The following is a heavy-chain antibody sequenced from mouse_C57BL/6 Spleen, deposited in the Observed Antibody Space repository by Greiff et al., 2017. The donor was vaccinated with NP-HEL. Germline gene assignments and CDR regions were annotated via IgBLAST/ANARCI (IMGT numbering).Heavy chain of an antibody. V-gene: IGHV1-69*01. CDR1: GYTFTSYW. CDR2: IDPSDSYT. D-gene: IGHD4-1*01. CDR3: ARGGTGTGGPFDY. J-gene: IGHJ2*01. Sequence: QVQLQQPGAELVMPGASVKLSCKASGYTFTSYWMHWVKQRPGQGLEWIGEIDPSDSYTNYNQKFKGKSTLTVDKSSSTAYMQLSSLTSEDSAVYYCARGGTGTGGPFDYWGQGTTLTVSS.